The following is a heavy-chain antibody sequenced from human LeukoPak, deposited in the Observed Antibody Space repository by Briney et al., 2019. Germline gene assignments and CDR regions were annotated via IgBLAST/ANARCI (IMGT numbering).Heavy chain of an antibody. D-gene: IGHD3-22*01. CDR3: AKRGDSSGYYAFDY. J-gene: IGHJ4*02. CDR1: GFTVSSNY. CDR2: ISGSDGST. V-gene: IGHV3-23*01. Sequence: GGSLRLSCAASGFTVSSNYMSWVRQAPGKGLEWVSIISGSDGSTYYADSLKGRFTISRDNSKNTLYLQMNSLRAEDTAVYYCAKRGDSSGYYAFDYWGQGTLVTVSS.